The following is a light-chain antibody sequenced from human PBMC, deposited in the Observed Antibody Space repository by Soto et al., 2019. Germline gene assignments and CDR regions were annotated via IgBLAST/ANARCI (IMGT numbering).Light chain of an antibody. CDR3: NSYTTSNTFV. CDR2: EVI. CDR1: SSDIGAHNF. V-gene: IGLV2-14*03. Sequence: QPALTQPASVSGSPGQAITVSCSGTSSDIGAHNFVSWYQQHPGKAPKLIIYEVINRPSGVSDRFSGSKSGNTASLTISGLQSEDEAHYYCNSYTTSNTFVFGSGTKVTVL. J-gene: IGLJ1*01.